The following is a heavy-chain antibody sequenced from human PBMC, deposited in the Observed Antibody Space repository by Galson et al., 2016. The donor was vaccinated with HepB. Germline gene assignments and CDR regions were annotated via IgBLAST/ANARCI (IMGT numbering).Heavy chain of an antibody. Sequence: SLRLSCAASGFTFSNYWMHWVRQAPGKGLVWVSRINSDASSTDYADSVKGRFTISRDNAKNTLYLQMKRLRVEDTAVYYCARGRQRFVEYFRSTLEVWGQGTTVTVSS. CDR3: ARGRQRFVEYFRSTLEV. D-gene: IGHD3-3*01. CDR1: GFTFSNYW. V-gene: IGHV3-74*01. J-gene: IGHJ6*02. CDR2: INSDASST.